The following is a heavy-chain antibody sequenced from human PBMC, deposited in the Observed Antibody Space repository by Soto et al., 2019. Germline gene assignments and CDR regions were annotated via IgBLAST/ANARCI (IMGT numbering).Heavy chain of an antibody. CDR2: IKQDGSEK. CDR1: GFTFSSYW. Sequence: GGSLRLSCAASGFTFSSYWMSWVRQAPGKGLEWVANIKQDGSEKYYVDSVKGRFTISRDNAKNSLYLQMNSLRAEDTAVYYCARDPRGGYCSGGSCYYYYYMDVWGKGTTVTVSS. CDR3: ARDPRGGYCSGGSCYYYYYMDV. D-gene: IGHD2-15*01. V-gene: IGHV3-7*01. J-gene: IGHJ6*03.